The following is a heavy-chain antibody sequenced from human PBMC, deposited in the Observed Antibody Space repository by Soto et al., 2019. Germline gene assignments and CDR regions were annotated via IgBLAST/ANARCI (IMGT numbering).Heavy chain of an antibody. D-gene: IGHD3-9*01. CDR1: GGSISNFY. J-gene: IGHJ6*03. V-gene: IGHV4-59*08. Sequence: LETLSLTWTVSGGSISNFYWSWIRQPPGKGLEWIGYVYYTGSTSYNPSLKRRVTFSADSSRGQFSLRLNSVTAADTAVYYCARTVLGPDLLADSFVDYYYYWTSGAKGPRSPSP. CDR2: VYYTGST. CDR3: ARTVLGPDLLADSFVDYYYYWTS.